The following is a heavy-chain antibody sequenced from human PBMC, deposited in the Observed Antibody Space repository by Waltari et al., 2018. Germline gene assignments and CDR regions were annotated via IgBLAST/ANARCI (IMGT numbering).Heavy chain of an antibody. V-gene: IGHV4-4*02. CDR1: GGSTSSSNW. J-gene: IGHJ4*02. CDR2: IYHGGST. D-gene: IGHD2-2*01. CDR3: ARKYCSSTSCYAPSFDY. Sequence: QVQLQESGPGLVKPSGTLSLTCAVSGGSTSSSNWWSRVRQPPGKGLEWIGEIYHGGSTNYNPSLKSRVTISVDKSKNQFSLKLSSVTAADTAVYYCARKYCSSTSCYAPSFDYWGQGTLVTVSS.